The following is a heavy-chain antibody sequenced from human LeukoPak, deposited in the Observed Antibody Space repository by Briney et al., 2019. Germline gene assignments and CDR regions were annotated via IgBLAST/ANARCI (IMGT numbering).Heavy chain of an antibody. CDR1: GYTFTSYY. V-gene: IGHV1-46*01. CDR3: ARVLGAVAYHDAFDI. CDR2: INPSGGST. Sequence: APVKVSCKASGYTFTSYYMHWVRQAPGQGLEWMGIINPSGGSTSYAQKFQGRVTMTRDTSTSTVYMELSSLRSEDTAVYYCARVLGAVAYHDAFDIWGQGTMVTVSS. D-gene: IGHD6-19*01. J-gene: IGHJ3*02.